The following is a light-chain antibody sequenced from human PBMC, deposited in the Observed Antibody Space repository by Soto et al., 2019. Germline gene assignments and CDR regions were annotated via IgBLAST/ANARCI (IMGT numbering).Light chain of an antibody. J-gene: IGLJ2*01. CDR3: QTWGTGIHVV. CDR1: SGHSSYA. CDR2: LDSDGSH. Sequence: QSVLTQSPSASASLGASVKLTCTLSSGHSSYAIAWHQQQPEKGPRYLMKLDSDGSHTKGDAIPDRFSGSSSGAERYLTIPSLQSEDGADYYCQTWGTGIHVVFGGGTKLTVL. V-gene: IGLV4-69*01.